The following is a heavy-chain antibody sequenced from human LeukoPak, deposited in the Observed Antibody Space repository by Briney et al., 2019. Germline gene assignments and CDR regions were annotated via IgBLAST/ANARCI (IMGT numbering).Heavy chain of an antibody. CDR2: IYTSGST. V-gene: IGHV4-61*02. Sequence: SETLSLTCTVSGGSISSGSYYWSWIRQPAGKGLEWIGRIYTSGSTNYNPSLKSRVTISVDTSKKQFSLKLTSVTAADTAVYYCASGGVGARPDWGQGTLVIVSS. CDR1: GGSISSGSYY. CDR3: ASGGVGARPD. D-gene: IGHD1-26*01. J-gene: IGHJ4*02.